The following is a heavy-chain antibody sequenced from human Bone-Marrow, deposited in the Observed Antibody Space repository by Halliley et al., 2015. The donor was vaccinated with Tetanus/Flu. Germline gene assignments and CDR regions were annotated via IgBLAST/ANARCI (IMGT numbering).Heavy chain of an antibody. D-gene: IGHD6-13*01. J-gene: IGHJ6*02. CDR2: RGNI. V-gene: IGHV3-21*01. CDR3: ARDRVDRIVATGNYFYYGMDV. Sequence: RGNIHYADSVKGRYTISRDNARNSLFLQMASLRVEDSAVYYCARDRVDRIVATGNYFYYGMDVWGQGTTVTFSS.